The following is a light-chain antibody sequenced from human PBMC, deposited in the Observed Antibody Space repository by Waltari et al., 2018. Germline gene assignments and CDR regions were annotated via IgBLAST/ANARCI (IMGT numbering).Light chain of an antibody. V-gene: IGLV4-69*01. CDR2: VNSDGSH. J-gene: IGLJ3*02. CDR3: QTGGHGTWV. CDR1: SGHSSNV. Sequence: QLVVTQSPSASASLGASVKLTCTLSSGHSSNVIAWLQQQPEKGPRYLMKVNSDGSHSRGDEIPDRFSASSSGAERYLTISSLQAEDEADYYCQTGGHGTWVFGGVTKLTVL.